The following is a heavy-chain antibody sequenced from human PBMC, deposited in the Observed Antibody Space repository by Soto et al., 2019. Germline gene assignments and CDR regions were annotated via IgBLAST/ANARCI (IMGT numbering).Heavy chain of an antibody. CDR1: GYTFTSYA. Sequence: QVQLVQSGAEVKKPGASVKVSCKASGYTFTSYAMHWVRQAPGQRLEWMGWINAGNGNTKYSQKFQGRVTITRDTSASTAYMELSSLRSEDTAVYYCARDTPRDTMVRGAIGYWGQGTLVTVSS. CDR3: ARDTPRDTMVRGAIGY. V-gene: IGHV1-3*01. J-gene: IGHJ4*02. D-gene: IGHD3-10*01. CDR2: INAGNGNT.